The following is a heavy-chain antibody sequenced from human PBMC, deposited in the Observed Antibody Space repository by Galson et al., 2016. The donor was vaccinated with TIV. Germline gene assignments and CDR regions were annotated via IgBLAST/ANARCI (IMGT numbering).Heavy chain of an antibody. CDR3: ARDRVVDATYYYYYYGMDV. CDR2: ISDGGKT. Sequence: SLRLSCAASGLSVSINYMTWVRQAPGKGLEWVSLISDGGKTYYPDSVKGRFTIPRDNSKSTLYLQMNRLRVEDTAVYYCARDRVVDATYYYYYYGMDVWGQGTAVTVS. J-gene: IGHJ6*02. D-gene: IGHD5-12*01. V-gene: IGHV3-66*02. CDR1: GLSVSINY.